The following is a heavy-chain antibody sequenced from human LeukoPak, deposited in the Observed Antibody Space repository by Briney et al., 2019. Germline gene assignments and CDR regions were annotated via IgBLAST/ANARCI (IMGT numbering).Heavy chain of an antibody. D-gene: IGHD3-10*01. CDR1: GGSISRSNW. CDR2: IYHSGST. Sequence: SETLSLTCAVSGGSISRSNWWSWVRQSPGKGLEWIGEIYHSGSTNYNPSLKSRVTISVDKSKNQFSLKLSSVTAADTAVYYCARRAGFGESRYYYYMDVWGKGTTVTISS. J-gene: IGHJ6*03. CDR3: ARRAGFGESRYYYYMDV. V-gene: IGHV4-4*02.